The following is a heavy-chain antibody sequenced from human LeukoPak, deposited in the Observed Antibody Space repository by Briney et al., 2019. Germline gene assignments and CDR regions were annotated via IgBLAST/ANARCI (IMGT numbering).Heavy chain of an antibody. D-gene: IGHD4-17*01. CDR3: ARMTSTVTFDY. V-gene: IGHV3-74*01. CDR1: GFTFSSYW. Sequence: PGGSLRLSCAASGFTFSSYWMNWVRQAPGKGLVWVSRIASDGSSTTYADSVKGRFSISRDNAKNSLYLQMNSLRAEDTAVYYCARMTSTVTFDYWGQGTLVTVSS. CDR2: IASDGSST. J-gene: IGHJ4*02.